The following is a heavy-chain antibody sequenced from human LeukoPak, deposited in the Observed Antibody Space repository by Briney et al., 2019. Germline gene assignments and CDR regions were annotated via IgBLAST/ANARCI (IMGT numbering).Heavy chain of an antibody. CDR3: ARVEGAPPYSDY. CDR2: VSSSGSTK. J-gene: IGHJ4*02. Sequence: GGSLRLSRAASGFTFSSYRMNCVRQAPGEGLEWVSYVSSSGSTKYYADSVKGRFTISRDNARNSLYLQMNSLRDEDTAVYYCARVEGAPPYSDYWGQGTLVTVSS. D-gene: IGHD3-16*01. V-gene: IGHV3-48*02. CDR1: GFTFSSYR.